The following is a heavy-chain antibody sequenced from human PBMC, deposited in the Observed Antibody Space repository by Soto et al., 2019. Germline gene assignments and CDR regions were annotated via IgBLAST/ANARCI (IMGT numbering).Heavy chain of an antibody. J-gene: IGHJ3*01. CDR3: AKDRRFQDDVFDV. Sequence: EVQLLESGGGLVQSGGSLRLSCAASGFTFSSYAMSWVRQAPWKGLEWVSASRNPRGSGGDTWYADSVKGRFTISRDTSKNPLYLKRNSLRAEDTAVYYCAKDRRFQDDVFDVWGQGTMVTVSS. V-gene: IGHV3-23*01. CDR2: SRNPRGSGGDT. CDR1: GFTFSSYA.